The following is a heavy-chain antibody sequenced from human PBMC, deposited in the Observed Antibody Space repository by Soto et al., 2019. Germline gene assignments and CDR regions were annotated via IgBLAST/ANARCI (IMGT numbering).Heavy chain of an antibody. V-gene: IGHV1-69*01. Sequence: QVQLVQSGAEVQKPGSSVKVSCKASVGTFSSYAISWVRQAPGQGLEWMGGIIPIFGTANYAQKFQGRVTITADESTSTAYMELSSLRSEDTAVYYCARDLPSSGGSVLAGVHWGQGTLVTVSS. CDR2: IIPIFGTA. D-gene: IGHD2-15*01. CDR3: ARDLPSSGGSVLAGVH. J-gene: IGHJ4*02. CDR1: VGTFSSYA.